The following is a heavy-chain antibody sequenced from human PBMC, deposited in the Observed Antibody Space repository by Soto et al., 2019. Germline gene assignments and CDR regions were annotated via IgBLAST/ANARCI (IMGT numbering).Heavy chain of an antibody. V-gene: IGHV1-46*01. Sequence: ASVKVSCKASGYTFTSYYMHWVRQAPGQGLEWMGIINPSGGSTSYAQKFQGRVTMTRDTSTSTVYMELSSLRSEDTAVYYCASPQEDYYGSGSYYNLYYWGQGTLVTVSS. J-gene: IGHJ4*02. CDR2: INPSGGST. CDR1: GYTFTSYY. CDR3: ASPQEDYYGSGSYYNLYY. D-gene: IGHD3-10*01.